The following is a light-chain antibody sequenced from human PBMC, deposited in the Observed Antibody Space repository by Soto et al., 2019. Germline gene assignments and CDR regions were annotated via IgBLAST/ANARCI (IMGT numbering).Light chain of an antibody. CDR2: EVS. Sequence: QSALTQPPSASGSPGQSVTISCTGTSSDVGGYNYVSWYQQHPGRAPKLMIYEVSKRPSGVPDRFSGSKSGNTASLTVSELQTEDEADYYCSSYAGSNNQVFGTGTKVTVL. CDR3: SSYAGSNNQV. CDR1: SSDVGGYNY. V-gene: IGLV2-8*01. J-gene: IGLJ1*01.